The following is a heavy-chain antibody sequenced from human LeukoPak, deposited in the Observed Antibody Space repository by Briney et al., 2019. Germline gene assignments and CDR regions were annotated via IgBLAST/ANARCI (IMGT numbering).Heavy chain of an antibody. CDR3: ARTSRGVGFLVDP. D-gene: IGHD2-15*01. CDR1: GYSFTNYD. V-gene: IGHV1-8*02. Sequence: GSMKVSCKASGYSFTNYDINWMRQASGQGLEWLGWMSPATGETGYAEKFQGRITMTSDTSISTAYMELSSLRSEDTAVYYCARTSRGVGFLVDPRGQGTLVTVSS. J-gene: IGHJ5*02. CDR2: MSPATGET.